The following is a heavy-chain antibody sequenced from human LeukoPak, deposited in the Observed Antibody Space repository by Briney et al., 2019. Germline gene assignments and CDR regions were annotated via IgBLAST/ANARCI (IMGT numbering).Heavy chain of an antibody. D-gene: IGHD3-22*01. J-gene: IGHJ4*02. CDR1: GGXFSSNX. CDR3: ARGRKDYDSSGYILPY. Sequence: ASVKVSCKASGGXFSSNXXXXXXXXXXRXLEXXGGIXXXXXTANYAQKFXGRVXXXTDXXXXTAYRELSSLRSEDAAVYYCARGRKDYDSSGYILPYWGQGTLVTVSS. V-gene: IGHV1-69*05. CDR2: IXXXXXTA.